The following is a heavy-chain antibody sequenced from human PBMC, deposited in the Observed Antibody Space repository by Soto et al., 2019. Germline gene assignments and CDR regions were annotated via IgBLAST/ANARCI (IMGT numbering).Heavy chain of an antibody. V-gene: IGHV4-39*01. CDR3: AVIAAVGGY. CDR2: IYYSGST. D-gene: IGHD6-13*01. Sequence: SETLSLTCTVSGGSISSSSYYWGWIRQPPGKGLEWIGSIYYSGSTYYNPSLKSRVTISVDTSKNQFSLKLSSVTAADTAVYYCAVIAAVGGYWGKGTLVTVSS. CDR1: GGSISSSSYY. J-gene: IGHJ4*02.